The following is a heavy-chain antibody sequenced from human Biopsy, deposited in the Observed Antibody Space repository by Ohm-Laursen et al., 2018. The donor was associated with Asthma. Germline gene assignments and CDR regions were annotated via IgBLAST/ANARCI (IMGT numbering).Heavy chain of an antibody. CDR1: GGSISSFF. V-gene: IGHV4-59*01. J-gene: IGHJ4*02. D-gene: IGHD6-19*01. CDR3: VRAVRNEQWLAPFGY. Sequence: GTLSLTCSVYGGSISSFFWSWVRPPPQKGLGRMGDVYLTGSTNYNPSLKSRITMSVDTSKNRMFLELTSVTAADTATYYCVRAVRNEQWLAPFGYWGQGKPVTVSS. CDR2: VYLTGST.